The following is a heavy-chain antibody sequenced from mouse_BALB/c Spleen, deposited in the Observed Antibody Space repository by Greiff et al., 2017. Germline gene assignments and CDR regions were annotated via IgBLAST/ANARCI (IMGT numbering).Heavy chain of an antibody. CDR2: IDPANGNT. CDR1: GFNIKDTY. J-gene: IGHJ2*01. Sequence: VQLKESGAELVKPGASVKLSCTASGFNIKDTYMHWVKQRPEQGLEWIGRIDPANGNTKYDPKFQGKATITADTSSNTAYLQLSSLTSEDTAVYYCARDDDGYYGYWGQGTTLTVSS. V-gene: IGHV14-3*02. CDR3: ARDDDGYYGY. D-gene: IGHD2-3*01.